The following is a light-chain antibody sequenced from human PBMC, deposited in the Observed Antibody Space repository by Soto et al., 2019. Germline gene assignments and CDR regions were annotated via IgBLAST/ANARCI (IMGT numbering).Light chain of an antibody. V-gene: IGKV3-20*01. Sequence: EIVLTQSPGSLSLSPGERSTLSCRTSRPVSSAYLAWYQQKPGQAPRLLIYGASSRASGIPDRFSGSVSGTDFTLTISRLEPEDFAVYYCQQYGSSMYAFGQGTKLEIK. CDR1: RPVSSAY. J-gene: IGKJ2*01. CDR2: GAS. CDR3: QQYGSSMYA.